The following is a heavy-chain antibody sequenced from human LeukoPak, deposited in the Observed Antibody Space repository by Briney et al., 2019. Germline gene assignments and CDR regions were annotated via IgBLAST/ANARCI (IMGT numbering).Heavy chain of an antibody. D-gene: IGHD5-12*01. V-gene: IGHV4-34*01. CDR2: IKHSGST. CDR3: ARGGYSGYDYWFDP. CDR1: GGSFSGYY. Sequence: SETLSLTCAVYGGSFSGYYWSWIRQPPGKGLEWIGEIKHSGSTNYNPSLKSRVTISVDTSKTQFSLKLSSATGADTAVYYCARGGYSGYDYWFDPWGQGTLVTVSS. J-gene: IGHJ5*02.